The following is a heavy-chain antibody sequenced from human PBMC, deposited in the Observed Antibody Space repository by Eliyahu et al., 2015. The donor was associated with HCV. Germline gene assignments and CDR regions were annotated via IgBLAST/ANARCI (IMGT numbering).Heavy chain of an antibody. V-gene: IGHV1-46*01. CDR2: INPSGGST. CDR3: ARDLALLPYDILTGYYYYYGMDV. CDR1: GYTFTSYY. J-gene: IGHJ6*02. D-gene: IGHD3-9*01. Sequence: QVQLVQSGAEVKKPGASVKVSCKASGYTFTSYYMHWVRQAPGQGLEWMGIINPSGGSTSYAQKFQGRVTMTRDTSTSTVYMELSSLRSEDTAVYYCARDLALLPYDILTGYYYYYGMDVWGQGTTVTVSS.